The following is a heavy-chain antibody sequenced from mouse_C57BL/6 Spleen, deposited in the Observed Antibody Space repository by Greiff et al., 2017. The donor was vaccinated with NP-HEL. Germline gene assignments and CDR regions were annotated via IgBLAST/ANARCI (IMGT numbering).Heavy chain of an antibody. D-gene: IGHD2-12*01. V-gene: IGHV3-6*01. CDR2: ISYDGSN. Sequence: ESGPGLVKPSQSLSLTCSVTGYSITSGYYWNWLRQFPGNKLEWMGYISYDGSNNYNPSLKNRISITRDTSKNQFFLKLNSVTTEDTATYYCARDWFEGYYPYWGQGTLVTVSA. CDR1: GYSITSGYY. J-gene: IGHJ3*01. CDR3: ARDWFEGYYPY.